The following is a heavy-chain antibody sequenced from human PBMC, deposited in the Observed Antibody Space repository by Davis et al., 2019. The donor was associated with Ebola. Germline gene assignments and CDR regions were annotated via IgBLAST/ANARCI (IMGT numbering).Heavy chain of an antibody. CDR1: GYTFSTYG. D-gene: IGHD2-2*01. Sequence: AASVKVSCKASGYTFSTYGFSWVRQAPGQGLEWMGWISAYNGNTKYAQKFQGRVTMTTDTSTSTAYMGLRSLRSDDTAVYYCARDRGYCISTSCLGADCLDYWGQGTLVTVSS. CDR3: ARDRGYCISTSCLGADCLDY. V-gene: IGHV1-18*04. J-gene: IGHJ4*02. CDR2: ISAYNGNT.